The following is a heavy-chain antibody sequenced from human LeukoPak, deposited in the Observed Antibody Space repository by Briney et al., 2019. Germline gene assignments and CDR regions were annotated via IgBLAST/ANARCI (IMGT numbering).Heavy chain of an antibody. CDR2: INGDGRDT. CDR3: ARGVSSAIDW. V-gene: IGHV3-7*01. J-gene: IGHJ4*02. CDR1: DFSFSTYW. Sequence: GRSLRLSCAASDFSFSTYWMNWVRQAPGKGLEWVANINGDGRDTYYVGSVRGRFTISRDNADNSLYLQMNSLRGDDTAVYYCARGVSSAIDWWGQGTLVTVSS. D-gene: IGHD3-10*01.